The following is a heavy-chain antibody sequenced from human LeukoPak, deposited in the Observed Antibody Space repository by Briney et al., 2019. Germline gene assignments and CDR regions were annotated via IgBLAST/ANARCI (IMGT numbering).Heavy chain of an antibody. Sequence: GGSLRLSCAASGFTVSSNYMSWVRQAPGNGLEWVSVIYSGGSTYYADSVKGRFTISRDNSKNTLYLQMNTLRAEDTAVYYCARDGYNDAFDIWGQGTMVTVSS. J-gene: IGHJ3*02. D-gene: IGHD5-24*01. V-gene: IGHV3-66*01. CDR1: GFTVSSNY. CDR3: ARDGYNDAFDI. CDR2: IYSGGST.